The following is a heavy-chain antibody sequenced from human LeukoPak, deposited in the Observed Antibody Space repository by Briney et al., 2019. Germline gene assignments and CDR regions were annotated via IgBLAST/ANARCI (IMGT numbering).Heavy chain of an antibody. Sequence: GGSLRLSCAASGFTFSKYAMHWVRQAPGQGLEWVAFISYDGNNKYYADSVKGRFTISRDNSQNTLYLQMNSLRAEDTAMYYCARDLSSSSYYYHGMDVWGQGTTVTVSS. J-gene: IGHJ6*02. CDR1: GFTFSKYA. V-gene: IGHV3-30-3*01. CDR3: ARDLSSSSYYYHGMDV. CDR2: ISYDGNNK. D-gene: IGHD6-6*01.